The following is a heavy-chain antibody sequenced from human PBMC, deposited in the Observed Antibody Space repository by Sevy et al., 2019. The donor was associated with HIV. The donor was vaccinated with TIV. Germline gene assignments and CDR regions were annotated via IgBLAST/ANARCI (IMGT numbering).Heavy chain of an antibody. V-gene: IGHV3-30*18. CDR3: AKELRTPYYFDY. D-gene: IGHD4-17*01. CDR1: GFTFSSYG. J-gene: IGHJ4*02. Sequence: GGSLRLSCAASGFTFSSYGMHWVRQAPGEGLEWVAVISYDGSNKYYADSVKGRFTISRDNSKNTLYLQMNSLRAEDTAVYYCAKELRTPYYFDYWGQGTLVTVSS. CDR2: ISYDGSNK.